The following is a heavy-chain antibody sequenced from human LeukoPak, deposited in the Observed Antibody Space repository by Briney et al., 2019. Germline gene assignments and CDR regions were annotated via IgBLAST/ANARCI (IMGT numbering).Heavy chain of an antibody. D-gene: IGHD6-19*01. V-gene: IGHV4-34*01. J-gene: IGHJ4*02. Sequence: SSETLSLTCAVYGGSFSGYYWSWIRQPPGKGLEWIGEINHSGSTNYNPSLKSRVTISIDTSKNQFSLKLSSVTAADTAVYYCARVSSGPIDYWGQGTLVTVSS. CDR2: INHSGST. CDR3: ARVSSGPIDY. CDR1: GGSFSGYY.